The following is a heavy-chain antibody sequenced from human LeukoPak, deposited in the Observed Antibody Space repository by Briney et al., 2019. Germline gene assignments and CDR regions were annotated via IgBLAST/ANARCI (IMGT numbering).Heavy chain of an antibody. CDR1: GYSFTSYW. CDR2: IYPGDSDT. V-gene: IGHV5-51*01. Sequence: GESLQISCKGSGYSFTSYWIGWVRPMPGKGLEWMGIIYPGDSDTRYSPSFQGQVTISADTSISTAYLQWSSLKASDTAMYYCARRPSSYYYYMDVWGKGTTVTVSS. J-gene: IGHJ6*03. CDR3: ARRPSSYYYYMDV.